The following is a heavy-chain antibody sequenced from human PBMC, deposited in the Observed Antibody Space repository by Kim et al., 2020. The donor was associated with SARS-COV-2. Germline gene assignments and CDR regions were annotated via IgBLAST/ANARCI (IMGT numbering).Heavy chain of an antibody. J-gene: IGHJ2*01. D-gene: IGHD2-2*01. CDR3: ARGVRYCSSTSCNGRWYFDL. CDR1: GYTFTGYY. Sequence: ASVKVSCKASGYTFTGYYMHWVRQAPGQGLEWMGWINPNSGGTNYAQKFQGRVTMTRDTSISTAYMELSRLRSDDTAVYYCARGVRYCSSTSCNGRWYFDLWGRGTLVTVSS. CDR2: INPNSGGT. V-gene: IGHV1-2*02.